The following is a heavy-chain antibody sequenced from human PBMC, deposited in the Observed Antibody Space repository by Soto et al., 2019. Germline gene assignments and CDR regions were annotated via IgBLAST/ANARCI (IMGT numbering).Heavy chain of an antibody. CDR3: ATFSFGRPFDT. Sequence: EVHLLESGGGLVQPGGSLRLSCAASGFTFNTYAMSWVRQAPGQGLEWVSEISGSGVSTYYADSVKGRFSISSASSKNTLFLQMNRLRADDTAVYFGATFSFGRPFDTWGQGTIVSVSS. CDR2: ISGSGVST. J-gene: IGHJ3*02. V-gene: IGHV3-23*01. CDR1: GFTFNTYA. D-gene: IGHD3-3*01.